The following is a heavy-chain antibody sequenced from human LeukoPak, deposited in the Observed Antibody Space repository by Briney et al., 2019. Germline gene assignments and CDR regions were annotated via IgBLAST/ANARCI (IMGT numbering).Heavy chain of an antibody. CDR1: GYSISSGYY. J-gene: IGHJ4*02. D-gene: IGHD3-16*01. V-gene: IGHV4-38-2*02. CDR3: AKEGEGSISH. Sequence: SETLSLTCTVSGYSISSGYYWGWIRQPPGKGLEWIGSIYHSGSTYYNPSLKSRVTISVDTSKNQFSLKLSSVTAADTAVYYCAKEGEGSISHWGQGTLVTVSS. CDR2: IYHSGST.